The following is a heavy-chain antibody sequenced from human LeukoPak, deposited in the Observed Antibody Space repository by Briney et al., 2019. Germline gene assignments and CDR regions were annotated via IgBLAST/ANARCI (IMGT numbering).Heavy chain of an antibody. J-gene: IGHJ5*02. Sequence: SETLSLTCTVSGGSISSYYWSWIRQPPGKGLEWIGYIYYSGSTNYNPSLKSRVTISVDTSKNQFPLKLSSVTAADTAVYYCARHNYGGNSGWFDPWGQGTLVTVSS. V-gene: IGHV4-59*08. CDR3: ARHNYGGNSGWFDP. CDR2: IYYSGST. D-gene: IGHD4-23*01. CDR1: GGSISSYY.